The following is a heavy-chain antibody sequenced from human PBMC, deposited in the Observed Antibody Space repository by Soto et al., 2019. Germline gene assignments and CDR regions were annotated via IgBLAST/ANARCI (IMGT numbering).Heavy chain of an antibody. J-gene: IGHJ4*02. CDR3: AKEGSRWAPPLYYFDY. Sequence: QVQLVESGGGVVQPGRSLRLSCAASGFTFSSYGMHWVRQAPGKGLEWVAVISYDGSNKYYADSVKGRFTISRDNSKNTLYLQMNSLRDEDTAVYYCAKEGSRWAPPLYYFDYWGQGTLVTVSS. CDR2: ISYDGSNK. D-gene: IGHD6-13*01. V-gene: IGHV3-30*18. CDR1: GFTFSSYG.